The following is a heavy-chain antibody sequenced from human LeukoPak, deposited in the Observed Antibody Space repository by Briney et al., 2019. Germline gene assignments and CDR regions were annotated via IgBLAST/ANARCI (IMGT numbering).Heavy chain of an antibody. J-gene: IGHJ4*02. CDR2: INQDGSEK. D-gene: IGHD2-15*01. CDR3: ATDLYY. CDR1: GFTFSTYW. V-gene: IGHV3-7*04. Sequence: GGSLRLSCAASGFTFSTYWMSLVRQVLGKGLEWVPNINQDGSEKNYVDSVKGRFTISRDNVKNSLYLQMNSLRAEDTAVYYCATDLYYWGQGTLVTVSS.